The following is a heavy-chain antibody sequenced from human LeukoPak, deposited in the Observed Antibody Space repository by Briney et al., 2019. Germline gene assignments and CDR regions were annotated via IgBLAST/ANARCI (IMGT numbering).Heavy chain of an antibody. CDR1: GFTFSDYY. CDR2: ISSGGTII. CDR3: ARDLGTMVRGARKSPAWFDP. Sequence: SGGSLRLSCAASGFTFSDYYMTWIRQAPGKGLEWISYISSGGTIIYYADSVRGQFTISRDNAKNSLYLQMNSLRAEDTAVYYCARDLGTMVRGARKSPAWFDPWGQGTLVTVSS. D-gene: IGHD3-10*01. J-gene: IGHJ5*02. V-gene: IGHV3-11*04.